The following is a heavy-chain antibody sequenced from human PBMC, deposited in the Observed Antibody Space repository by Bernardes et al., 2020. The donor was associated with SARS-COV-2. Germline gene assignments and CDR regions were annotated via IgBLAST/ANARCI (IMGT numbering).Heavy chain of an antibody. CDR1: GFDFSSYA. CDR2: ISGSGSTT. V-gene: IGHV3-23*01. D-gene: IGHD5-18*01. CDR3: AKGLIQLWFSHGMDV. Sequence: GGSLRLSCAASGFDFSSYAMSWVRQAPGKGLEWVSGISGSGSTTYYADSVKGRFTISRDNSKNTLYLQMNSLRAEDTAVYYCAKGLIQLWFSHGMDVWGQGTTVTVSS. J-gene: IGHJ6*02.